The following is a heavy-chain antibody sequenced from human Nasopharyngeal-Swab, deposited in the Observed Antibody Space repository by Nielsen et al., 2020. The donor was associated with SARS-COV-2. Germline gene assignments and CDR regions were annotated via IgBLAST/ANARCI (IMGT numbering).Heavy chain of an antibody. D-gene: IGHD2-15*01. V-gene: IGHV3-74*01. Sequence: GESLKISCAASGFTFSSYWMHWVRQAPGKGLVWVSRINSDGSSTNYADSVEGRFTISRDNAKNTLYLQMNSLRSEDTAVYSCARDQGYCSGGSCSYSDYWGQGTLVTVSS. CDR2: INSDGSST. CDR1: GFTFSSYW. J-gene: IGHJ4*02. CDR3: ARDQGYCSGGSCSYSDY.